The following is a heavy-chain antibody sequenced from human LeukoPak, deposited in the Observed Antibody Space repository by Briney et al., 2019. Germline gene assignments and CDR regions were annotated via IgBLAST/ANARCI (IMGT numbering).Heavy chain of an antibody. V-gene: IGHV3-48*01. D-gene: IGHD2-15*01. CDR2: ISSTSADI. CDR1: GFSFSRFG. CDR3: TQKGGTDH. Sequence: QTGGSLRLSCVASGFSFSRFGMNWVRQAPGKGLEWISHISSTSADISYADSVKGRFTISRDNAKNSLYLQMSSLRVEDTAVYYCTQKGGTDHWGQGTLVTVSS. J-gene: IGHJ4*02.